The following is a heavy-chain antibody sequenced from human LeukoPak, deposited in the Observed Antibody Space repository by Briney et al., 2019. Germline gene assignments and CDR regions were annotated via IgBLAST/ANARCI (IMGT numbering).Heavy chain of an antibody. CDR1: GYSFTSYW. J-gene: IGHJ6*02. CDR2: IYPGDSDT. D-gene: IGHD6-19*01. V-gene: IGHV5-51*01. Sequence: GESLKISCKGSGYSFTSYWIGWVRQMLGKGLEWMGIIYPGDSDTRYSPSFQGQVTISAGKSISTAYLQWSSLKASDTAMYYCARSPITIAEAGTADGMDVWGQGTTVTVSS. CDR3: ARSPITIAEAGTADGMDV.